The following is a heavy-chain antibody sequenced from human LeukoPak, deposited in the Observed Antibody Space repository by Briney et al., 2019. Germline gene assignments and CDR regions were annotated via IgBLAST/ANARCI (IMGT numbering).Heavy chain of an antibody. CDR2: IYYSGST. D-gene: IGHD6-19*01. CDR1: GGSISSSSYY. V-gene: IGHV4-39*01. J-gene: IGHJ4*02. Sequence: PSETLSLTCTVSGGSISSSSYYWGWIRQPPGTGLEWVGSIYYSGSTYYNPSLKSRVTISVDTSKNQFSLKLSSVTAADTAVYYCARDVYSSGWYAEDYWGQGTLVTVSS. CDR3: ARDVYSSGWYAEDY.